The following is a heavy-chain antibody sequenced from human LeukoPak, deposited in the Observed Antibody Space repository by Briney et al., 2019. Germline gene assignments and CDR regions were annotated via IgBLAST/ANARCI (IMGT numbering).Heavy chain of an antibody. V-gene: IGHV3-30*02. CDR2: IRYDGSNK. J-gene: IGHJ4*02. CDR1: GFTFSSYG. Sequence: GGSLRLSCAASGFTFSSYGMHWVRQAPGKGLEWVAFIRYDGSNKYYADSVKGRFAISRDNSKNTLYLQMNSLRAEDTAVYYCAKSAQWLVDFDYWGQGTLVTVSS. CDR3: AKSAQWLVDFDY. D-gene: IGHD6-19*01.